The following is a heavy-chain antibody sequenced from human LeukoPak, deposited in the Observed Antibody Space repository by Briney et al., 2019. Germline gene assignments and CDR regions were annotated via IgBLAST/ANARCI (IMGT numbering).Heavy chain of an antibody. J-gene: IGHJ5*02. Sequence: GGSLRLSCAASGFTFSSYAMHWVRQAPGKGLEYVSAISSNGGSTYYANSVKGRFTISRDNSKNTLYLQMGSLRAEDMAVYYCAKQAVAGYNWSDPWGQGTLVTVSS. V-gene: IGHV3-64*01. CDR2: ISSNGGST. D-gene: IGHD6-19*01. CDR1: GFTFSSYA. CDR3: AKQAVAGYNWSDP.